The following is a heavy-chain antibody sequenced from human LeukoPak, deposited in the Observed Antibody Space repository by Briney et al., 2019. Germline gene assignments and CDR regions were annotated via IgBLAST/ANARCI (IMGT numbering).Heavy chain of an antibody. CDR3: ARGRLKYSYGSGSYSS. Sequence: PSETLSLTCGVSAGSFSGYYWSWIRQPPGKALEYIGEVSHSGTTKYNPSLKNRVTISVDTSKNQVSLRLTTVTAADAAIYYCARGRLKYSYGSGSYSSWSQGTLVTVSS. CDR2: VSHSGTT. J-gene: IGHJ5*02. CDR1: AGSFSGYY. V-gene: IGHV4-34*01. D-gene: IGHD3-10*01.